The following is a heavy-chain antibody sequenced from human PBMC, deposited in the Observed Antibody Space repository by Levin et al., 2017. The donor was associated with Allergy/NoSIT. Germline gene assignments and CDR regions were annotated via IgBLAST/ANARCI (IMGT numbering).Heavy chain of an antibody. D-gene: IGHD6-13*01. CDR3: AAAIIAAAGLYFDY. J-gene: IGHJ4*02. CDR1: GFTFTSSA. V-gene: IGHV1-58*01. Sequence: SVKVSCKASGFTFTSSAVQWVRQARGQRLEWIGWIVVGSGNTNYAQKFQERVTITRDMSTSTAYMELSSLRSEDTAVYYCAAAIIAAAGLYFDYWGQGTLVTVSS. CDR2: IVVGSGNT.